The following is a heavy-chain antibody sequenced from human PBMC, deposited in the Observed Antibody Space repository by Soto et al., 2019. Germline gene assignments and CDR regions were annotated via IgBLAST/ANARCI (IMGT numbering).Heavy chain of an antibody. J-gene: IGHJ4*01. V-gene: IGHV4-31*03. Sequence: QVQLQESGPGLVQPSQTLSLTCTVSGGSISSGGYYWSWIRQHPGTGREWIGHISYSGSTYYNTSLKSRVTISVDPSRNQFSLIVNSVTAADTAVYYCARGVLHWGQGTLVTVSS. CDR3: ARGVLH. CDR1: GGSISSGGYY. CDR2: ISYSGST.